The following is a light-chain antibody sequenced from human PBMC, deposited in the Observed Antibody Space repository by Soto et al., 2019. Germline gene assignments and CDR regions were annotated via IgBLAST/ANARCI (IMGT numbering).Light chain of an antibody. Sequence: QSVLTQSSSASASLGSSVKLTCTLSSGHSSYIIAWHQQQPGKAPRYLMKLEGSGSYNKGSGVPDRFSGSSSGADRYLTISNLQFEDEADYYCETWDSSTQNWVFGGGTKVTVL. J-gene: IGLJ3*02. CDR2: LEGSGSY. CDR1: SGHSSYI. V-gene: IGLV4-60*02. CDR3: ETWDSSTQNWV.